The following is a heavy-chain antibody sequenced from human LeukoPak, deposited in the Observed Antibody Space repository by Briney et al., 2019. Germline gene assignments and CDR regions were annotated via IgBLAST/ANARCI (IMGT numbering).Heavy chain of an antibody. D-gene: IGHD6-13*01. J-gene: IGHJ3*02. CDR2: MNPRSGYT. V-gene: IGHV1-8*01. Sequence: APLKVSCKASGYTFTNYDINWVRQATGRGLEWMGWMNPRSGYTGYLQKFQGSVTMTGSTAISTAYLELNSLTSEDTAVYYSARGNRLYSSSWSSLPFDIWGQGSMVTVSS. CDR1: GYTFTNYD. CDR3: ARGNRLYSSSWSSLPFDI.